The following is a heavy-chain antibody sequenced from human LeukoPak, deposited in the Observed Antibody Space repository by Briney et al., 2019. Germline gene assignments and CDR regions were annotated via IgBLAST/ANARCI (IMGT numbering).Heavy chain of an antibody. V-gene: IGHV1-2*02. CDR3: ARALGYGSGSYFLDY. Sequence: GASVKVSCKASGYTFTGYYMHWVRQAPGQGLEWMGWINLNTGGTNYAQKFQGRVTMTRDTSISTAYMELSSLRSEDTAVYYCARALGYGSGSYFLDYWGQGTLVTVSS. D-gene: IGHD3-10*01. CDR2: INLNTGGT. CDR1: GYTFTGYY. J-gene: IGHJ4*02.